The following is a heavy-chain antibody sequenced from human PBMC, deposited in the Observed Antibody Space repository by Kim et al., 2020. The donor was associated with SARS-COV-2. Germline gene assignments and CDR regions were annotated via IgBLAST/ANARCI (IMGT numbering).Heavy chain of an antibody. D-gene: IGHD1-7*01. V-gene: IGHV3-30*04. Sequence: GGSLRLSCAASGFTFSSYAMHWVRQAPGKGLEWVAVISYDGSNKYYADSVKGRFTISRDNSKNTLYLQMNSLRAEDTAVYYCARDGYFGWNYVPGWFDP. CDR2: ISYDGSNK. J-gene: IGHJ5*02. CDR3: ARDGYFGWNYVPGWFDP. CDR1: GFTFSSYA.